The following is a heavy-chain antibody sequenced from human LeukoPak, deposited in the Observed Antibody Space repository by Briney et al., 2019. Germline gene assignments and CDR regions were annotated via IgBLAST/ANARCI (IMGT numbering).Heavy chain of an antibody. D-gene: IGHD3-3*02. J-gene: IGHJ6*04. CDR2: ITSSSTYI. CDR1: GFTFSDYT. Sequence: GGSLRLSCAASGFTFSDYTMNWVRQAPGKGLEWFSSITSSSTYIYYSDSVKGRFTISRDNAKNSLYLQMNSLRAEDTAVYYCTNLAPMDVWGKGTTVTVSS. CDR3: TNLAPMDV. V-gene: IGHV3-21*01.